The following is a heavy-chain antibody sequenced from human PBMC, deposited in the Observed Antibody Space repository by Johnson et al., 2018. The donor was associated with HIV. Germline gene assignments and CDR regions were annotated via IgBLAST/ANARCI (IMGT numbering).Heavy chain of an antibody. J-gene: IGHJ3*02. CDR1: GLTLSRCD. Sequence: QVQLVESGGGVVQPGGSLRLSCAASGLTLSRCDMHWVRQAPGKGLEWVAFIRYDGSNKYYEDSVKGRFTISRDNSKNTLYLQMNSLRAEDTAVYYCAKGYGGNGGAFDIWGQGTMVTVSS. V-gene: IGHV3-30*02. D-gene: IGHD4-23*01. CDR3: AKGYGGNGGAFDI. CDR2: IRYDGSNK.